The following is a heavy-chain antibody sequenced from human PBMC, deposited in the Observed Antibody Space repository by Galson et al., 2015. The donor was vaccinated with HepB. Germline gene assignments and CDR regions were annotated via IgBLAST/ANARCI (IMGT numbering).Heavy chain of an antibody. J-gene: IGHJ4*02. CDR3: ARGVPTVTTIWIDY. Sequence: SVKVSCKASGYTFTSYDINWVRQATGQGLEWMGWMNPNSGSTGYAQKFQGRVTMTRNTSISTAYMELSSLRSEDTAVYYCARGVPTVTTIWIDYWGQGTLVTVSS. CDR2: MNPNSGST. D-gene: IGHD4-11*01. V-gene: IGHV1-8*01. CDR1: GYTFTSYD.